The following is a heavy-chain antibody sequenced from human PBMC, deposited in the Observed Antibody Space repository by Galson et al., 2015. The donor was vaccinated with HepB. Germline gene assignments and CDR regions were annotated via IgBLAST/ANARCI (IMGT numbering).Heavy chain of an antibody. CDR1: GFTFSDYY. J-gene: IGHJ4*02. CDR3: ARVDVDTAMAYFDY. CDR2: ISSSSSYI. V-gene: IGHV3-11*06. Sequence: SLRLSCAASGFTFSDYYMSWIRQAPGKGLEWVSYISSSSSYINYADSVKGRFTISRDNAKNSLYLQMNNLRAEDTAVYYCARVDVDTAMAYFDYWGQGTLVTVSS. D-gene: IGHD5-18*01.